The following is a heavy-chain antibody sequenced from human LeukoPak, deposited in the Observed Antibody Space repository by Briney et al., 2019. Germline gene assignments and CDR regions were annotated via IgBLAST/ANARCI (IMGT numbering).Heavy chain of an antibody. CDR1: GYTFTSYG. D-gene: IGHD2-2*01. CDR3: ARVGSDIVVVPAARGPVSWFDP. J-gene: IGHJ5*02. V-gene: IGHV1-18*01. CDR2: ISAYNGNT. Sequence: VASVKVSCKASGYTFTSYGISWVRQAPGQGLEWMGWISAYNGNTNYAQKLQGRVTTTTDTSTSTAYMELRSLRSDDTAVYYCARVGSDIVVVPAARGPVSWFDPWGQGTLVTVSS.